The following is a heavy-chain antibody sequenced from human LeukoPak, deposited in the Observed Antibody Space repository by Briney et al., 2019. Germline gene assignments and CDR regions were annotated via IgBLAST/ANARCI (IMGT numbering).Heavy chain of an antibody. Sequence: GGSLRLSCSASGFTFSSYAMHWVRQPPGKGLEYVSAISSNGGSTYYADSVKGRFTISRDNSKNTLYLQMSSLRAEDTAVYYCVKVPPGEGFGEMDVWGKGTTVTVSS. D-gene: IGHD3-10*01. CDR1: GFTFSSYA. CDR2: ISSNGGST. CDR3: VKVPPGEGFGEMDV. J-gene: IGHJ6*04. V-gene: IGHV3-64D*06.